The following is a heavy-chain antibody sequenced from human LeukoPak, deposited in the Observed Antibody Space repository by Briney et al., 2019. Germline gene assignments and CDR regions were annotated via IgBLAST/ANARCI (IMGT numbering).Heavy chain of an antibody. V-gene: IGHV3-21*01. CDR3: ARDRGYVVVPAAMRTNYGMDV. J-gene: IGHJ6*02. D-gene: IGHD2-2*01. Sequence: GGSLRLSCAASGFTFSSYSMNWVRQAPGKGLEWVSSISSSSSYIYYADSVKVRFTISRDNAKNSLYLQMNSLRAEDTAVYYCARDRGYVVVPAAMRTNYGMDVWGQGTTVTVSS. CDR1: GFTFSSYS. CDR2: ISSSSSYI.